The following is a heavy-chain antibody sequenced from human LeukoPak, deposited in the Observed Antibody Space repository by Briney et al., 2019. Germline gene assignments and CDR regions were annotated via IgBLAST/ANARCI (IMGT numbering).Heavy chain of an antibody. V-gene: IGHV3-9*01. CDR1: GFTFDDYA. Sequence: GGSLRLSCAASGFTFDDYAMHWVRQAPGKGLEWVSGISWNSGSIGYADSVKGRFTISRDNAKNSLYLQMNSLRAEDTALYYCAKGGGPDIVVVPAAIGFAFDIWGQGTMVTVSP. J-gene: IGHJ3*02. CDR2: ISWNSGSI. CDR3: AKGGGPDIVVVPAAIGFAFDI. D-gene: IGHD2-2*02.